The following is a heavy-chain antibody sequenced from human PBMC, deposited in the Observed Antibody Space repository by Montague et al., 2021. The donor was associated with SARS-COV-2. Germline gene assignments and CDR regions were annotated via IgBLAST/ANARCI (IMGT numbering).Heavy chain of an antibody. CDR3: ARGRYSSSWYGTKYYFDY. CDR2: ITHSGST. CDR1: GGSFSGYY. V-gene: IGHV4-34*01. D-gene: IGHD6-13*01. J-gene: IGHJ4*02. Sequence: SETLSLTCAVYGGSFSGYYWSRIRQPPGKGLEWIGEITHSGSTNYNPSLESRVTISLDTSTNQFSLKLSSVTAADTAVYYCARGRYSSSWYGTKYYFDYWGQGTLVTVSS.